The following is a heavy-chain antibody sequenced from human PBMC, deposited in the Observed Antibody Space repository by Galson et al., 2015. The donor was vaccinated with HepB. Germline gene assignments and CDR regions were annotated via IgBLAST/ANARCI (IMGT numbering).Heavy chain of an antibody. CDR2: IKQDGSEK. CDR3: ARFQAVLRYFDWFRPDQNFDY. CDR1: GFTFSSYW. Sequence: SLRLSCAASGFTFSSYWMSWVRQAPGKGLEWVANIKQDGSEKYYVDSVKGRFTISRDNAKNSLYLQMNSLRAEDTAVYYCARFQAVLRYFDWFRPDQNFDYWGQGTLVTVSS. D-gene: IGHD3-9*01. V-gene: IGHV3-7*01. J-gene: IGHJ4*02.